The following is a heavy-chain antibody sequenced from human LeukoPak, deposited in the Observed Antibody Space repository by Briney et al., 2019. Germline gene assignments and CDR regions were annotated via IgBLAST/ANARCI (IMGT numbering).Heavy chain of an antibody. D-gene: IGHD3-22*01. V-gene: IGHV4-31*03. CDR2: IYHSGST. CDR3: ARESSGTEGSAAFDI. CDR1: GGSISSSSYY. Sequence: SSETLSLTCTVSGGSISSSSYYWSWIRQHPGKGLEWIGYIYHSGSTDYNPSLKSRVTISVDTSKNQFSLKLSSVIIADTAVYYCARESSGTEGSAAFDIWGQGTMVTVSS. J-gene: IGHJ3*02.